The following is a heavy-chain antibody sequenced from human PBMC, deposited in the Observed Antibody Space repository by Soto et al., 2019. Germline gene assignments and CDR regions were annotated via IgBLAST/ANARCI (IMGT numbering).Heavy chain of an antibody. CDR2: IYYSGST. V-gene: IGHV4-59*01. D-gene: IGHD3-10*01. CDR1: GGSISSYY. J-gene: IGHJ4*02. Sequence: SETLSLTCTVSGGSISSYYWSWIRQPPGKGLEWIGYIYYSGSTNYNPSLKSRVTISVDTSKNQFSLKLSSVTAADTAVYYCARERYYGSGSYSSGLLDFWAQGTLVIVSA. CDR3: ARERYYGSGSYSSGLLDF.